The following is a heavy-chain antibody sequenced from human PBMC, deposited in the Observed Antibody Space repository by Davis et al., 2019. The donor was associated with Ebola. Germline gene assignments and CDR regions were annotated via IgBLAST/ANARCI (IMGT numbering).Heavy chain of an antibody. Sequence: GGSLRLSCAASGFTFSSYAMSWVRQAPGKGLEWVSSISSSSSYIYYADSVKGRFTISRDNAKNSLYLQMNSLRAEDTAVYYCARRVWYYGMDVWGQGTTVTVSS. CDR2: ISSSSSYI. CDR1: GFTFSSYA. J-gene: IGHJ6*02. CDR3: ARRVWYYGMDV. V-gene: IGHV3-21*04.